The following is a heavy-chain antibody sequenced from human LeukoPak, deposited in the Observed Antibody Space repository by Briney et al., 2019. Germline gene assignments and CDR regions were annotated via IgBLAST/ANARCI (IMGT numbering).Heavy chain of an antibody. CDR1: GGSTSSSSYY. V-gene: IGHV4-39*07. D-gene: IGHD2-15*01. J-gene: IGHJ5*02. CDR3: ARDSHQYCAGGSCYSGGWFDP. CDR2: IYYTGNT. Sequence: SETLSLTCTVSGGSTSSSSYYWGWIRQPPGKGLEWIGTIYYTGNTYYNPSLKSRVTISVDTSKNQFSLNLNSVTAADTAVYYCARDSHQYCAGGSCYSGGWFDPWGQGTLVTVSS.